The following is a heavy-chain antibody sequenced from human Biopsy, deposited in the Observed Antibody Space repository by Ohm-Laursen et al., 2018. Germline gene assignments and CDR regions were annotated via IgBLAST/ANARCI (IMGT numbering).Heavy chain of an antibody. V-gene: IGHV4-59*01. CDR2: INDNGDT. D-gene: IGHD3-22*01. CDR1: GDSISSYY. CDR3: ARDRGYYSDRTVPGYFDL. J-gene: IGHJ2*01. Sequence: GTLSLTCTVSGDSISSYYWSWIRQPPGKGLEWIGYINDNGDTNYNPSLKSRVTISVDTSMNQFSLKLKSVTPADTAIYYCARDRGYYSDRTVPGYFDLWGRGTLVTVSS.